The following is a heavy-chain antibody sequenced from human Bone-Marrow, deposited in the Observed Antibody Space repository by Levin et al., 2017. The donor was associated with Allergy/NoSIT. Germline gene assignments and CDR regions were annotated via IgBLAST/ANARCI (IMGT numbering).Heavy chain of an antibody. CDR1: GYTFTDYN. D-gene: IGHD5-24*01. CDR3: ASDGSDRWLQVV. CDR2: VDPADGET. J-gene: IGHJ4*02. V-gene: IGHV1-69-2*01. Sequence: ASVKVSCKVSGYTFTDYNMHWVQQAPGKGLEWMGLVDPADGETIYAEKFKGRVTISADPSTDTAYIELTSLRSEDTAVYFCASDGSDRWLQVVWGQGTLVTVSS.